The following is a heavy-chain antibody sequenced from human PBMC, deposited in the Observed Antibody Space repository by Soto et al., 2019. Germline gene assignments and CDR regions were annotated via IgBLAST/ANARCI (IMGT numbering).Heavy chain of an antibody. CDR2: ISGSGGAT. J-gene: IGHJ4*02. V-gene: IGHV3-23*01. Sequence: VFLRHSCAASGFSFSSYGMSWVRQAPGKGLEWVSAISGSGGATYYADSVKGRFTISRDNSKNTLDLQMNSLRAEVMAVYYCAIPILGVANVRHWGQGTLVTVSS. CDR1: GFSFSSYG. CDR3: AIPILGVANVRH. D-gene: IGHD3-3*01.